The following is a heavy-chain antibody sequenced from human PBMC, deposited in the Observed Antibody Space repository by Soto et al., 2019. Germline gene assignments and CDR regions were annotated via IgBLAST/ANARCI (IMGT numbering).Heavy chain of an antibody. CDR2: ISPYNDDT. J-gene: IGHJ6*02. V-gene: IGHV1-18*01. CDR3: ARDGSYAGSGRYSYGYSPQRHYAMDV. D-gene: IGHD5-18*01. CDR1: GYTFINYG. Sequence: ASVKVSCKTSGYTFINYGISWVRQAPGQGPEGMGWISPYNDDTKYAQKFQGRVTMTTDTSTRTAYMEMRSLRSDDTAIYYCARDGSYAGSGRYSYGYSPQRHYAMDVWG.